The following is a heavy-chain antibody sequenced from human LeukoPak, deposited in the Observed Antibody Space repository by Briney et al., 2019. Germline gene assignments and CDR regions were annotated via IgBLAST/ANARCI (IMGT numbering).Heavy chain of an antibody. Sequence: GASVKVSCKASGYTFTSYDINWVRQATGQGLEWMGWMNPNSGNTGYAQKFQGRVTTTRNTSISTAYMELSSLRSEDTAVYYCARGSVAAALLVYYYYYGMDVWGQGTTVTVSS. J-gene: IGHJ6*02. CDR1: GYTFTSYD. CDR2: MNPNSGNT. V-gene: IGHV1-8*01. CDR3: ARGSVAAALLVYYYYYGMDV. D-gene: IGHD6-13*01.